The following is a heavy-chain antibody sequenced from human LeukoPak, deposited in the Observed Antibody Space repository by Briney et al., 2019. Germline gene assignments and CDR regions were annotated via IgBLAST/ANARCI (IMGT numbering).Heavy chain of an antibody. CDR1: GYTFTGYY. J-gene: IGHJ6*02. V-gene: IGHV1-2*02. Sequence: GAPVKVSCKASGYTFTGYYMHWVRQAPGQGLEWMGWINPNSGGTNYAQKFQGRVTMTRDTSISTAYMELSRLRSDDTAVYYCARDYTALGYYYGMDVWGQGTTVTVSS. CDR3: ARDYTALGYYYGMDV. CDR2: INPNSGGT. D-gene: IGHD6-25*01.